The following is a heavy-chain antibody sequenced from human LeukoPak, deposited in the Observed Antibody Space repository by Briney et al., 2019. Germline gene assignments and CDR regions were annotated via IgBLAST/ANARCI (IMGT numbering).Heavy chain of an antibody. Sequence: ASVKVSCKASGYTFTSYDINWVRQATGRGLEWMGWMNPNSGNTGYAQKFQGRVTMTRNTSISTAYMELSSLRSEDTAVYYCARRARKHGGMDVWGQGTTVTVSS. V-gene: IGHV1-8*01. CDR3: ARRARKHGGMDV. CDR2: MNPNSGNT. J-gene: IGHJ6*02. D-gene: IGHD6-6*01. CDR1: GYTFTSYD.